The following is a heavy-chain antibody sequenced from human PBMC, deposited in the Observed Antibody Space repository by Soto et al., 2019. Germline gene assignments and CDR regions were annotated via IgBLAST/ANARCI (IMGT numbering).Heavy chain of an antibody. J-gene: IGHJ4*02. V-gene: IGHV3-23*01. CDR1: GFNFKKFA. CDR3: AKADSEQWLLPHLDK. Sequence: EVQLLESGGGVVQPGGSLRLSCLASGFNFKKFAMSWVRQAPGEGLEWVSGISCCGGSTSYADSVKGRFSIARDDSTNTLSLQMNNLRVEDTAQYYCAKADSEQWLLPHLDKWGQGTLVTVS. D-gene: IGHD6-19*01. CDR2: ISCCGGST.